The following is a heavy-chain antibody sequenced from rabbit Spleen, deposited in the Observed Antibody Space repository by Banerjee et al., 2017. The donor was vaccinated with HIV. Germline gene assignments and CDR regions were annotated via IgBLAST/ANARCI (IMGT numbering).Heavy chain of an antibody. CDR3: ARDTSSSFSSYGMDL. V-gene: IGHV1S40*01. J-gene: IGHJ6*01. D-gene: IGHD1-1*01. CDR1: GFSFNSGYD. CDR2: AYAGSSGST. Sequence: QSLEESGGDLVKPEGSLTLTCTASGFSFNSGYDMCWVRQAPGKELEWVACAYAGSSGSTYSATWAKGRFTISKTSSTTVTLQMTRLTAADTATYFCARDTSSSFSSYGMDLWGQGTLVTV.